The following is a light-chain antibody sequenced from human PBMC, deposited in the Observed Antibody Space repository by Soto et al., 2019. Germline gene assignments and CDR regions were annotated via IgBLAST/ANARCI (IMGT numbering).Light chain of an antibody. V-gene: IGLV2-14*01. Sequence: QSALTQPRSVSGSPGQSVTISCTGTSSDVGGYNYVSWYQQHPGKAPKLMIYEVSNRPSGVSNRFSGSKSGNTASLTISGLQAEDEAEYYCNSYTSSSTQVFGTGTQLTVL. CDR2: EVS. CDR3: NSYTSSSTQV. CDR1: SSDVGGYNY. J-gene: IGLJ1*01.